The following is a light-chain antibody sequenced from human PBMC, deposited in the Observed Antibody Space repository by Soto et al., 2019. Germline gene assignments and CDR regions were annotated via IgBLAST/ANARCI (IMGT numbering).Light chain of an antibody. CDR1: SSDVGGYNY. CDR3: SSYTSSSTLFV. J-gene: IGLJ1*01. CDR2: EVS. Sequence: QSALTQPASVSGSPGQSITISCTGTSSDVGGYNYVSWYQQHPDKAPKLMIYEVSNRPLGVSNRFSGSKSGNTASLTISGLQAEDEADYYCSSYTSSSTLFVFGTGTKLTVL. V-gene: IGLV2-14*01.